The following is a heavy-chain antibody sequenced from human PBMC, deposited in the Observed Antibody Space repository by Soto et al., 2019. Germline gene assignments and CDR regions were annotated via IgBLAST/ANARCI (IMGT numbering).Heavy chain of an antibody. CDR3: ARGYRENYFYDMDV. D-gene: IGHD1-26*01. V-gene: IGHV1-69*01. CDR2: IIPMFGIG. Sequence: QVQLVQSGAEVKMPGSSVRVSCKASGGSFSKYGISWVRQAPGQGLEWMGGIIPMFGIGNYAEKFLGRVTITADESTSTSHMELSSLRSEDTAVYFCARGYRENYFYDMDVWGQGIKVTVSS. J-gene: IGHJ6*02. CDR1: GGSFSKYG.